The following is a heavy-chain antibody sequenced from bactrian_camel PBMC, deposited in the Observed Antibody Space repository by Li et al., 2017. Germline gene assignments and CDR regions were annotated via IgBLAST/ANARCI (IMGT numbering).Heavy chain of an antibody. Sequence: HVQLVESGGGSVEAGGSLRLSCTASKVTDSSVSGSVCMGWFRQAPGKQREGVATTYVGGGASYYADSVKGRFTISLDDAKNTLCLQMNNLKPEDTAMYYCAADKTPREVRNGRCWGNYRGQGTQVTVS. V-gene: IGHV3-3*01. CDR3: AADKTPREVRNGRCWGNY. CDR2: TYVGGGAS. D-gene: IGHD1*01. CDR1: KVTDSSVSGSVC. J-gene: IGHJ4*01.